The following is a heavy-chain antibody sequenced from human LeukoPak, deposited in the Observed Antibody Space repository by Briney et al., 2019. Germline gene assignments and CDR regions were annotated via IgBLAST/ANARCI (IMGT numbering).Heavy chain of an antibody. V-gene: IGHV3-7*01. J-gene: IGHJ6*03. CDR2: IKQDGSEK. D-gene: IGHD2-2*01. Sequence: PGGSLRLSCAASGFTFSSYWMSWVRQAPGKGLEWVANIKQDGSEKYYVDSVKGRFTISRDNAKNSLYLQMNSLRAEDTAVYYCARDSHQPLVAHYYYYYYMDVWGKGTTVTVSS. CDR1: GFTFSSYW. CDR3: ARDSHQPLVAHYYYYYYMDV.